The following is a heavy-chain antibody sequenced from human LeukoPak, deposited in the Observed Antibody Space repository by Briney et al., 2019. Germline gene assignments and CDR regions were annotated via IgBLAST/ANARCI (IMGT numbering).Heavy chain of an antibody. CDR1: GFTFSSYS. CDR3: ARDRESYCTGGSCYSTGDY. CDR2: ISSSSSYI. J-gene: IGHJ4*02. D-gene: IGHD2-15*01. Sequence: PGGSLRLSCAASGFTFSSYSMNWVCQAPGKGLEWVSSISSSSSYIYYADSVKGRFTMSRDNAKNSLYLQMNSLRAEDTAVYYCARDRESYCTGGSCYSTGDYWGQGTLVTVSS. V-gene: IGHV3-21*01.